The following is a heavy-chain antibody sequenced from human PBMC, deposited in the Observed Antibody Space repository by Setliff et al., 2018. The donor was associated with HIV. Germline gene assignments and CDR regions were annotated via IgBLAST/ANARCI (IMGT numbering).Heavy chain of an antibody. CDR2: IYWDDDK. CDR3: AFASRRQRVFSVAANVDD. D-gene: IGHD2-15*01. V-gene: IGHV2-5*02. Sequence: SGPTLVNPTKTLTLTRNLYGVSVSTSVVGVGWIRQPPGKALEWLALIYWDDDKIYNPSMKTRLTVTKDTSKNQLFLTMTNMDPVDIATYNCAFASRRQRVFSVAANVDDWGRGTLVTVSS. J-gene: IGHJ4*02. CDR1: GVSVSTSVVG.